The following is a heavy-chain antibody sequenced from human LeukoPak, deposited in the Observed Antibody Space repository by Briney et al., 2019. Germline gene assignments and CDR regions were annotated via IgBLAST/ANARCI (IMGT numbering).Heavy chain of an antibody. V-gene: IGHV4-34*01. CDR2: INHSGST. D-gene: IGHD2-21*02. Sequence: SETLCLTCAVYGGSFSGYYWSWIRQPPGKGLEWIGEINHSGSTNYNPSLKSRVTISVDTSKNQFSLKLSSVTAADTAVYYCARGGVTLTYWGQGTLVTVSS. CDR1: GGSFSGYY. CDR3: ARGGVTLTY. J-gene: IGHJ4*02.